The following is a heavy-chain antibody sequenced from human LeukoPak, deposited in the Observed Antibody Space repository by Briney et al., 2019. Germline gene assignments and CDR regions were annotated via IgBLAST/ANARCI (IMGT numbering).Heavy chain of an antibody. CDR2: ITRTSNYI. Sequence: GGSLRLSCAASGFTFSSYTMNWVRQAPGKGLEWVPSITRTSNYIYYADSVKGRFTISRDNAKNSLFLQMNSLRAEDTAVYYCARVQTDSSGDYYGFDYWGQGTLVTVSS. V-gene: IGHV3-21*01. CDR1: GFTFSSYT. D-gene: IGHD3-22*01. J-gene: IGHJ4*02. CDR3: ARVQTDSSGDYYGFDY.